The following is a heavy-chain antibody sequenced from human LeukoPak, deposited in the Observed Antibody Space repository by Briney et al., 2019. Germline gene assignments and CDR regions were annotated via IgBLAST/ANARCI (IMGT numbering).Heavy chain of an antibody. J-gene: IGHJ3*02. CDR2: IYYTGST. D-gene: IGHD3-16*01. Sequence: PSETLSLTCTVSGGSISSGPYYWAWIRQPPGKGLEWIGSIYYTGSTYKNPSLKGRVTISIDTSKNQFSLKLNSVTAADTAVFYCAREPITSGGNDAFDIWGQGTMVTVSS. V-gene: IGHV4-39*02. CDR1: GGSISSGPYY. CDR3: AREPITSGGNDAFDI.